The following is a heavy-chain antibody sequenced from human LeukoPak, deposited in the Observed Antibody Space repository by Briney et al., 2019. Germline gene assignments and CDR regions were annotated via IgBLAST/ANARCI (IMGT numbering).Heavy chain of an antibody. Sequence: PSETLSLTCTVSGGSISSYYWSWIRQPPGKGLEWIGYIYYSGSTNYNPSLKSRVTISVDTSKNQFSLKLSSVTAADTAVYYCARGYDFWSGYYTLWGQGTLVTVSS. CDR3: ARGYDFWSGYYTL. J-gene: IGHJ4*02. V-gene: IGHV4-59*01. CDR2: IYYSGST. D-gene: IGHD3-3*01. CDR1: GGSISSYY.